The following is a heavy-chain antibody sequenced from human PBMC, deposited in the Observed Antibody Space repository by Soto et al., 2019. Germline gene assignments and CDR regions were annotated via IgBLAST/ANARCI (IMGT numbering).Heavy chain of an antibody. Sequence: ASVKVSRKTSGYTFTSYAMHWVRQAPGQRLEWMGWINAGNGNTKYSQKFQGRVTITIDTSASTAYMELSSLRSEDTAIYYCARDLGGWPDYWGQGTLVTVS. J-gene: IGHJ4*02. V-gene: IGHV1-3*01. D-gene: IGHD6-19*01. CDR2: INAGNGNT. CDR1: GYTFTSYA. CDR3: ARDLGGWPDY.